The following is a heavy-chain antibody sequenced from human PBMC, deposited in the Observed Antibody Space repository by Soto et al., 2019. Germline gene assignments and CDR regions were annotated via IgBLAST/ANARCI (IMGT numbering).Heavy chain of an antibody. V-gene: IGHV5-51*01. J-gene: IGHJ6*02. D-gene: IGHD6-13*01. CDR2: IYPGDSDT. Sequence: GESLKISCKGSGYSFTSYWIGWVRQMPGKGLEWMGIIYPGDSDTRYSPSFQGQVTISADKSISAAYLQWSSLKASDTAMYYWARQGGYSSSNYSDYYGMDVWGQGTTVTVSS. CDR3: ARQGGYSSSNYSDYYGMDV. CDR1: GYSFTSYW.